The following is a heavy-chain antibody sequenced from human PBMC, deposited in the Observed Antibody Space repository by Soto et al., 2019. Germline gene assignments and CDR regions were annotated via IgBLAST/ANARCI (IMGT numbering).Heavy chain of an antibody. CDR2: ISSSSSYI. Sequence: GGSLRLSCAASGLTFSSYSMNWVRQAPGKGLEWVSSISSSSSYIYYADSVKGRFTISRDNAKNSLYLQMNSLRAEDTAVYYCAVDQVGVVNGLAGYYYGMDVWGQGTTVTVSS. CDR1: GLTFSSYS. J-gene: IGHJ6*02. D-gene: IGHD3-3*01. V-gene: IGHV3-21*01. CDR3: AVDQVGVVNGLAGYYYGMDV.